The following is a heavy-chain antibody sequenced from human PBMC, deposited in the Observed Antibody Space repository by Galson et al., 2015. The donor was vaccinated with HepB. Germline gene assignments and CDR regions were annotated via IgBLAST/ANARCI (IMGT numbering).Heavy chain of an antibody. CDR1: GFTFSDYA. Sequence: SLRLPCAASGFTFSDYAMHWVRQAPGKGPEWISYISGDGVSKKYADSVRGRFTIYRDNAKNSLFLQMYSLRAEDTAVYYCARSAGWFNPWGQGTLITVS. CDR2: ISGDGVSK. D-gene: IGHD3-10*01. V-gene: IGHV3-11*01. CDR3: ARSAGWFNP. J-gene: IGHJ5*01.